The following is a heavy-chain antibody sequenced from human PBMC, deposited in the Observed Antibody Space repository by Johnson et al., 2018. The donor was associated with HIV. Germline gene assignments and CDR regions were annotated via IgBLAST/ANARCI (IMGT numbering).Heavy chain of an antibody. V-gene: IGHV3-20*04. CDR1: GFTLDDYG. CDR3: AKDMAARTFDAFDI. D-gene: IGHD6-6*01. Sequence: VQLVESGGGLVKPGGSLRLSCAASGFTLDDYGMAWVRQAPGKGLEWVSGINWNGGSTGYADSVKGRFTISRDNAKNSLYLQINSLRAEDTALYYCAKDMAARTFDAFDIWGQGTMVTVSS. J-gene: IGHJ3*02. CDR2: INWNGGST.